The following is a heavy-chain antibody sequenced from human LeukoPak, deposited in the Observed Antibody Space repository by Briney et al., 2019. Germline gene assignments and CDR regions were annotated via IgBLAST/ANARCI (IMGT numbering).Heavy chain of an antibody. D-gene: IGHD1-1*01. CDR1: GGSISSYY. CDR3: ARRVVEARPSSERNWLDP. J-gene: IGHJ5*02. CDR2: IYYSGST. Sequence: PSETLSLTCTVSGGSISSYYWSWIRQPPGKGLEWIGYIYYSGSTNYNPSLRSRVTLLVDTSNNQFSPKLSSVTAADTAIYYCARRVVEARPSSERNWLDPWGQGTLVTVSP. V-gene: IGHV4-59*08.